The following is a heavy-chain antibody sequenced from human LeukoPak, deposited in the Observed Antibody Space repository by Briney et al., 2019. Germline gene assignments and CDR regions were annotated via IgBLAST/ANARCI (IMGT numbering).Heavy chain of an antibody. J-gene: IGHJ5*02. V-gene: IGHV5-51*01. Sequence: GESLQISCQGSGYIFTSYWIGWVRQLPGKGREWLGIIYPGDSDTRYSPSCQGQVTISADKSISTAYLQWSSMKASDTAMYYCARLEILTGYSWFDPWGQGTLVTVSS. CDR1: GYIFTSYW. CDR2: IYPGDSDT. D-gene: IGHD3-9*01. CDR3: ARLEILTGYSWFDP.